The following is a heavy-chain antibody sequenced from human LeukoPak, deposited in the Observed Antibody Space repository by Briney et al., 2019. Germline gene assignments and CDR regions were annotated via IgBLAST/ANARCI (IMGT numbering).Heavy chain of an antibody. CDR2: IYYSGST. Sequence: SETLSLTCAVSGGSISSSNWWSWVRQPPGKGLEWIGSIYYSGSTYYNPSLKSRVTISVDTSKNQFSLKLSSVTAADTAVYYCARGGHYGNYFDYWGQGTLVTVSS. CDR3: ARGGHYGNYFDY. V-gene: IGHV4-4*02. J-gene: IGHJ4*02. D-gene: IGHD3-10*01. CDR1: GGSISSSNW.